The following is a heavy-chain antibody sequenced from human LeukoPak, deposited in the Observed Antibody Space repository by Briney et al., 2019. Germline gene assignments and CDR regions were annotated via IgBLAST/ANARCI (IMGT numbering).Heavy chain of an antibody. D-gene: IGHD6-19*01. CDR3: ASAGAQWLARSFDY. CDR1: GGSFSGHY. V-gene: IGHV4-34*01. CDR2: INHSGST. Sequence: SETLSLTCAVYGGSFSGHYWSWIRQPPGKGLEWIGEINHSGSTNYNPSLKSRVTISVDTSKNQFSLKLSSVTAADTAVYYCASAGAQWLARSFDYWGQGTLVTVSS. J-gene: IGHJ4*02.